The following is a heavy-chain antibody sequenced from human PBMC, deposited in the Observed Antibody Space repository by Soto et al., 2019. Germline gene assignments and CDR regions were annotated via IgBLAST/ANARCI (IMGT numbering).Heavy chain of an antibody. Sequence: GGSLRLSCAASGFTFSSYAMSWVRQAPGKGLEWVSAISGSGGSTYYADSVKGRFTISRDNSKNTLNLQMNSLRAEDTAVYYCAKVGPRDDFWSGNYYYYYMDVWGKGTTVTVSS. D-gene: IGHD3-3*01. CDR2: ISGSGGST. CDR3: AKVGPRDDFWSGNYYYYYMDV. J-gene: IGHJ6*03. V-gene: IGHV3-23*01. CDR1: GFTFSSYA.